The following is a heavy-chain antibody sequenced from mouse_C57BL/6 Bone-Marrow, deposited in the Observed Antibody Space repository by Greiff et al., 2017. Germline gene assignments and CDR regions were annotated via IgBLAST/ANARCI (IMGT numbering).Heavy chain of an antibody. J-gene: IGHJ2*01. CDR1: GFTFSSYA. V-gene: IGHV5-4*01. CDR2: ISDGGSYT. CDR3: ARDRLRRGFYYFDY. D-gene: IGHD2-2*01. Sequence: EVQLVESGGGLVKPGGSLKLSCAASGFTFSSYAMSLVRQTPEKRLEWVATISDGGSYTYYPDNVKGRFTISRDNAKNNLYLQMSHLKSEDTAMYYCARDRLRRGFYYFDYWGQGTTLTVSS.